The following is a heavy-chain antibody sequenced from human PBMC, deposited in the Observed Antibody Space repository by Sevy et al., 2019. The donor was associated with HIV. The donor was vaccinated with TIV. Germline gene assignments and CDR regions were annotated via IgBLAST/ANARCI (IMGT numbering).Heavy chain of an antibody. CDR2: ISGSGGST. D-gene: IGHD2-15*01. CDR3: AVQGLLYYMDV. Sequence: GGSLRRSCAASGFTFSSYAMSWVRQAPGKGLEWVSAISGSGGSTYYANSVKGRFTISRDNSKNTLYLQMNSLRAEDTAVYYCAVQGLLYYMDVWGKGTTVTVSS. V-gene: IGHV3-23*01. J-gene: IGHJ6*04. CDR1: GFTFSSYA.